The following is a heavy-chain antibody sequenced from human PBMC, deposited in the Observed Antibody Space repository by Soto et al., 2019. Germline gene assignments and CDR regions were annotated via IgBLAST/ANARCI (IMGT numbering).Heavy chain of an antibody. CDR3: AKDRYDPWFDP. J-gene: IGHJ5*02. CDR2: ISGSGGST. Sequence: GGSLRLSCAASGFTFSSYAMTWVRQAPGKGLEWVSAISGSGGSTYYADSVKGRFTISRDNSKDTLYLQMNSLRAEDTAVYYCAKDRYDPWFDPWGQGTLVTVSS. CDR1: GFTFSSYA. D-gene: IGHD2-2*01. V-gene: IGHV3-23*01.